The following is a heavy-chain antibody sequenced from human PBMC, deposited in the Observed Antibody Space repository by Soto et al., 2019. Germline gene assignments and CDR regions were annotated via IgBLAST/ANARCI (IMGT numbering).Heavy chain of an antibody. D-gene: IGHD2-2*01. Sequence: QVQLQESGPGLVKPSETLSLTCTVSGGSINSYYWSWIRQPTGKRLEWIGYVHYGGNTNYNPSLKSRVTISVDTSKKQCSLNMTSVTAADTAVYFCVREVPCPGETDYYYMDVWGKGTTVAVSS. CDR1: GGSINSYY. CDR2: VHYGGNT. CDR3: VREVPCPGETDYYYMDV. J-gene: IGHJ6*03. V-gene: IGHV4-59*01.